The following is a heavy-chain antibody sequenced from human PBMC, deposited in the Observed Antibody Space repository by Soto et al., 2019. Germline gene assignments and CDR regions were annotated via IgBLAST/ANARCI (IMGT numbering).Heavy chain of an antibody. J-gene: IGHJ3*02. CDR3: ATPFLGFTGAFDI. CDR1: GYTLTELS. V-gene: IGHV1-24*01. CDR2: FDPEDGET. D-gene: IGHD3-3*01. Sequence: GASVKVSCKVSGYTLTELSMHWVRQAPGKGLEWMGGFDPEDGETIYARKFQGRVTMTEDTSTDTAYMELSSLRSEDTAVYYCATPFLGFTGAFDIWGQGTMVTVSS.